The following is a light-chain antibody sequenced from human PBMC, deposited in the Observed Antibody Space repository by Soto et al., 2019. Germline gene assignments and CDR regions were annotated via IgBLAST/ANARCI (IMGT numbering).Light chain of an antibody. CDR2: GAS. Sequence: EIVLTQSPGTLSLSPGERATLSCRASQSVSSIYLAWYQQKPGQAPRLLIYGASSRATCIPDRFSGSGSGTDFTLTISRLEPEDFAVYYCQQYGSSPMFGQGTKVEIK. CDR1: QSVSSIY. CDR3: QQYGSSPM. V-gene: IGKV3-20*01. J-gene: IGKJ1*01.